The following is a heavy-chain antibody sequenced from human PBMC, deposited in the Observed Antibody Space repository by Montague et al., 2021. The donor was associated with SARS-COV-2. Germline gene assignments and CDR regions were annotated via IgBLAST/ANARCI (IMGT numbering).Heavy chain of an antibody. D-gene: IGHD6-13*01. J-gene: IGHJ3*02. CDR2: FYSVGST. Sequence: SETLFLTCTVSGASVGSYDWGWIRQSPGKGLEWIGYFYSVGSTDYNPSLKSRATISRDTSKNQFSLKVRSVTAADTAVYYCAREHLTAGVLDIWGQGTMVTVSS. V-gene: IGHV4-59*02. CDR1: GASVGSYD. CDR3: AREHLTAGVLDI.